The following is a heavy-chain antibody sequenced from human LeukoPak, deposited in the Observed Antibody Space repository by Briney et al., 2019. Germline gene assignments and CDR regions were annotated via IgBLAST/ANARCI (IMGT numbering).Heavy chain of an antibody. D-gene: IGHD6-13*01. J-gene: IGHJ4*02. CDR3: ARSEDPYSWSTFDF. Sequence: ASVKVSCKTSGYSFTAFYIHWVRQAPGQGLEWIGWINSNSGGTNYAQRFQGRVTVTRDTSISTAYMELSRLRSDDSALYYCARSEDPYSWSTFDFWGQGTLVTVSS. V-gene: IGHV1-2*02. CDR1: GYSFTAFY. CDR2: INSNSGGT.